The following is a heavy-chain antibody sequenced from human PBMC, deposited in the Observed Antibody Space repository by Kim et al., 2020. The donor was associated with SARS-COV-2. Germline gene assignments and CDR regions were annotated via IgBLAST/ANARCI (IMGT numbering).Heavy chain of an antibody. V-gene: IGHV3-30*18. CDR2: ISYDGSNK. CDR1: GFTFSSYG. J-gene: IGHJ4*02. CDR3: AKDLRPGWLQPMGDY. D-gene: IGHD5-12*01. Sequence: GGSLRLSCAASGFTFSSYGMHWVRQAPGKGLEWVAVISYDGSNKYYADSVKGRFTISRDNSKNTLYLQMNSLRAEDTAVYYCAKDLRPGWLQPMGDYWGQGTLVTVSS.